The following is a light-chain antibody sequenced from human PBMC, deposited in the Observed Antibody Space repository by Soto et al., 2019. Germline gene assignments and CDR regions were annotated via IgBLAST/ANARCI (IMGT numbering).Light chain of an antibody. CDR2: EAS. Sequence: EIVMTQSPATLSVSPGERATLSCRASESVTSNLAWYQQKPGQTPSLLIYEASTRSTAIPARFSGSGSGEEFTLTISSLQSEDFAVYRCQQYSNWPHTFGQGTKLEIK. J-gene: IGKJ2*01. V-gene: IGKV3-15*01. CDR1: ESVTSN. CDR3: QQYSNWPHT.